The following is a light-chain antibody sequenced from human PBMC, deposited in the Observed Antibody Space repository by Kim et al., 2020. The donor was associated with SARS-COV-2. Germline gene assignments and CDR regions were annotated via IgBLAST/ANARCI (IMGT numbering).Light chain of an antibody. CDR3: QQHNTYPLT. J-gene: IGKJ4*01. Sequence: DIQMTQSPSSLSASVGDRVTITCRASQGISNHLAWFQQKPGKATRSLIYLASNLQSGVPSKFSGSGSGTDFTLTINSLQPEDFATYYCQQHNTYPLTFGGGTKVDI. CDR2: LAS. CDR1: QGISNH. V-gene: IGKV1-16*02.